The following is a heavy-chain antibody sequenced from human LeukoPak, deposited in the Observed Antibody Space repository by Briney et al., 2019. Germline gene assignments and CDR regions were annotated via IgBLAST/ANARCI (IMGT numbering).Heavy chain of an antibody. CDR3: ARSRFYFDY. CDR2: IRYDGSNK. Sequence: GGSLRLSCAASGFTFSSYGMHWVRQAPGKGLEWVAFIRYDGSNKYYADSVKGRFTISRDNSKNTLYLQLNSLRAEDTAVYYCARSRFYFDYWGQGTLVTVSS. J-gene: IGHJ4*02. V-gene: IGHV3-30*02. CDR1: GFTFSSYG.